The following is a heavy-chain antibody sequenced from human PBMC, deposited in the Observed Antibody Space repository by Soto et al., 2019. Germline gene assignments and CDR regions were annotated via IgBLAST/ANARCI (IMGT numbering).Heavy chain of an antibody. Sequence: QVQLVQSGAEVKKPGCSVKVSCKASGGTFSRYAISWVRQAPGQGLEWMGGIMPIFGTANYAQEFQGRVTITADESTSTAYMELSSLRSEDTAVYYCARDWGSSGSPDDYWGQGTLVTVSS. D-gene: IGHD1-26*01. CDR1: GGTFSRYA. CDR3: ARDWGSSGSPDDY. V-gene: IGHV1-69*01. CDR2: IMPIFGTA. J-gene: IGHJ4*02.